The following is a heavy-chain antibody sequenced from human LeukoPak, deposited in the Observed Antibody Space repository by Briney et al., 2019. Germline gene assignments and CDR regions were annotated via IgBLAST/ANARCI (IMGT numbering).Heavy chain of an antibody. V-gene: IGHV1-18*01. D-gene: IGHD2-15*01. J-gene: IGHJ6*03. CDR2: ISAYNGNT. CDR1: GYTFTSYG. Sequence: ASVKVSCKASGYTFTSYGISWVRQAPGQGLEWMGWISAYNGNTNYAQKLQGRVTITTDTSTSTAYMELRSLRSDDTAVYYCARALHCSGGSCYFTADYYYYYMDVWGKGTTVTVSS. CDR3: ARALHCSGGSCYFTADYYYYYMDV.